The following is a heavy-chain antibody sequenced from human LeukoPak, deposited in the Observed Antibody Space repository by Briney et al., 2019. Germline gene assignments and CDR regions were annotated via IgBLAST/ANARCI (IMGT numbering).Heavy chain of an antibody. CDR2: ITSSSRYV. CDR3: AKASSLLRGPMVIYYFDF. CDR1: GFSFSTYN. D-gene: IGHD2-21*01. V-gene: IGHV3-21*04. J-gene: IGHJ4*02. Sequence: GGSLRLSCEASGFSFSTYNMNWVRQAPGQRLEWISSITSSSRYVFYADSVRGRFTISRDNSKNTLYMEMKSLRAEDTAVYYCAKASSLLRGPMVIYYFDFWGQGTLVTVSS.